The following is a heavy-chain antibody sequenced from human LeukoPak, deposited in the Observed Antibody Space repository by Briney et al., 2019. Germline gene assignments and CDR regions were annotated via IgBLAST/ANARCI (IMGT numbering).Heavy chain of an antibody. CDR1: GFGFSDSY. Sequence: GGSLRLSCVVSGFGFSDSYMTWIRQAPGKGLEWVGRIKSRTDDGTTDYAAPVKGRFTISRDDSKNTLYLEMNSLKTEDTAVYYCTTLYNWYYFDYWGQGTLVTVSS. J-gene: IGHJ4*02. D-gene: IGHD1-20*01. V-gene: IGHV3-15*01. CDR3: TTLYNWYYFDY. CDR2: IKSRTDDGTT.